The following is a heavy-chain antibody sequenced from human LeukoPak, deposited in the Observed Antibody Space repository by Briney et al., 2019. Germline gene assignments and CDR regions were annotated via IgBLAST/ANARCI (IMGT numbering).Heavy chain of an antibody. CDR2: ISAYNGNT. V-gene: IGHV1-18*01. Sequence: ASVKGSCKASGYTFDSYGISWVRQAPGQGLEYMGWISAYNGNTNYAQRLQGRVTLTTDTSTNTAYMDLRSLKSDDTAVYYCARAHPRVPAAKLADYWGQGTLVTVSS. CDR1: GYTFDSYG. CDR3: ARAHPRVPAAKLADY. J-gene: IGHJ4*02. D-gene: IGHD2-2*01.